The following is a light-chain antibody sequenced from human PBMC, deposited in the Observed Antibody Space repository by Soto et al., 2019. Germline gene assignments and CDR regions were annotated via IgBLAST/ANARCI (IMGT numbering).Light chain of an antibody. Sequence: QSALTQPASVSGSSGQSITISCTGTHSDVGSYNLVSWYQQHPGKAPKLIIYEDSKRPSGVSNRFSGSKSGYTASLTISGLEAEDEADYYCCSYAGSFSVIFGGGTKLTVL. CDR1: HSDVGSYNL. V-gene: IGLV2-23*01. J-gene: IGLJ2*01. CDR3: CSYAGSFSVI. CDR2: EDS.